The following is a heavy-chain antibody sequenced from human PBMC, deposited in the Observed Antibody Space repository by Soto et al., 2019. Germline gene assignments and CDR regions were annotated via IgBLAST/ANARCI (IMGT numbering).Heavy chain of an antibody. D-gene: IGHD2-15*01. J-gene: IGHJ4*02. CDR1: GFTFSSYA. Sequence: PGGSLRLSSGASGFTFSSYAMSWVRQAPGKGLEWVSAITGSTGNTYYADSVKGRFTIYRDNFKNTLYLQMNSLRAEDTAVFYCAKGTRASCSGASCYPFDYWGQGTQVTVSS. CDR3: AKGTRASCSGASCYPFDY. V-gene: IGHV3-23*01. CDR2: ITGSTGNT.